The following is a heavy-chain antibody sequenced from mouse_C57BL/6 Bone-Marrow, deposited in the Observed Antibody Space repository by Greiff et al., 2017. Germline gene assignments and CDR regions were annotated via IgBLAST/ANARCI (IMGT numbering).Heavy chain of an antibody. CDR1: GYTFTDYY. J-gene: IGHJ2*01. Sequence: VQLQQSGPELVKPGASVKISCKASGYTFTDYYMNWVKQSHGKSLEWFGDINPNNGGTSYNQKFKGKATLTVDKSSSTAYMELRSLTSEDSAVYDCAKRITTVVATVDYWGQGTTLTVSS. D-gene: IGHD1-1*01. V-gene: IGHV1-26*01. CDR2: INPNNGGT. CDR3: AKRITTVVATVDY.